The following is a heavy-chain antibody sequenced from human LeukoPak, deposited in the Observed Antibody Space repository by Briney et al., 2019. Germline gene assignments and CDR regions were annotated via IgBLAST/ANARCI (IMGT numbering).Heavy chain of an antibody. D-gene: IGHD6-19*01. CDR1: GFTFINFG. J-gene: IGHJ4*02. CDR3: AKGYTSGWYDFDS. Sequence: GGSLRLSCAASGFTFINFGMSWVRQAPGTGLEWVSFISGNGHNTYYAASVKGRFTISRDTSKNTLYLQMNSLRADDTAMYFCAKGYTSGWYDFDSWGQGTLVTVAS. CDR2: ISGNGHNT. V-gene: IGHV3-23*01.